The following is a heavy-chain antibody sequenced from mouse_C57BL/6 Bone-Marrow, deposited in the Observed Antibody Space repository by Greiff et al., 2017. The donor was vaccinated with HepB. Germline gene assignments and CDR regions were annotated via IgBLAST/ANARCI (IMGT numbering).Heavy chain of an antibody. CDR2: IYPRSGNT. CDR1: GYTFTSYG. J-gene: IGHJ4*01. V-gene: IGHV1-81*01. D-gene: IGHD1-1*01. CDR3: AKFLYYYAYAMDY. Sequence: VKLQHSGAELARPGASVKLSCKASGYTFTSYGISWVKQRTGQGLEWIGEIYPRSGNTYYNEKFKSKATLTVDKSSSTAYMQLSSLTSEDSAVYYCAKFLYYYAYAMDYWGQGTSVTVSS.